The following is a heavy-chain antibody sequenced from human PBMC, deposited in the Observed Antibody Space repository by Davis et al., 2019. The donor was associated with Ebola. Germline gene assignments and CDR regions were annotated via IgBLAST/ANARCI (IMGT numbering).Heavy chain of an antibody. V-gene: IGHV4-39*02. J-gene: IGHJ6*02. CDR2: IYYSGRT. CDR3: ARDQRGQNYYYGLDV. CDR1: GASISSSDYY. Sequence: MPSETLSLTCTVSGASISSSDYYWGWIRQPPGKGLEWIGSIYYSGRTYYNPSLKSRVTASVDTSKNLFSLKLNSATAADTAVYYCARDQRGQNYYYGLDVWGQGTTVTVSS.